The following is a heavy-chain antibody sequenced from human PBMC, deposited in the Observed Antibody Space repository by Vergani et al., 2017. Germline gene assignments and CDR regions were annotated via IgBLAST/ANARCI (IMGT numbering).Heavy chain of an antibody. CDR2: ISGSGGST. CDR1: GFTFSSYA. D-gene: IGHD4-11*01. CDR3: AKDDYSNYELSDY. V-gene: IGHV3-23*01. J-gene: IGHJ4*02. Sequence: EVQLLESGGGLVQPGGSLRLSCAASGFTFSSYAMSWVRQAPGKGLEWVSAISGSGGSTYYADSVKGRFTSSRDNSKNTLYLQMNSLRAEDTAVYYCAKDDYSNYELSDYWGQGTLVTVSS.